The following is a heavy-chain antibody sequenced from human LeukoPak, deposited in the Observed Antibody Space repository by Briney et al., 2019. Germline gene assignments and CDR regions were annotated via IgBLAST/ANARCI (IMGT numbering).Heavy chain of an antibody. CDR1: GGTFSSYT. CDR2: IIPILGIA. Sequence: SVKVSCKASGGTFSSYTISWVRQAPGQGLEWMGRIIPILGIANYAQKFQGRVTITTDESTSTAYMELSSLRSEDTAVYYCARGSSGSYSYYFDYWGQGTLVTVSS. V-gene: IGHV1-69*16. J-gene: IGHJ4*02. D-gene: IGHD1-26*01. CDR3: ARGSSGSYSYYFDY.